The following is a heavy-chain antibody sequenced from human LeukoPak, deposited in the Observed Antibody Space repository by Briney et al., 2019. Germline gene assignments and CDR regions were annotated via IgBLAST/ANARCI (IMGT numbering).Heavy chain of an antibody. CDR3: ARDALYDSSGYYFDY. Sequence: PGGSLRLSCAASGFTVSSNYMSWVRQAPGKGLEWVSVIYSGGSTYYADSVKGRFTISRDNSKNTLYLQMNSLRAEDTAVYYCARDALYDSSGYYFDYWGQGTLVTVSS. J-gene: IGHJ4*02. V-gene: IGHV3-53*05. D-gene: IGHD3-22*01. CDR1: GFTVSSNY. CDR2: IYSGGST.